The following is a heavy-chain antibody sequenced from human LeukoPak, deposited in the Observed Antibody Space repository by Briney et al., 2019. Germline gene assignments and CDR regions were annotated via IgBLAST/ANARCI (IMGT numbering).Heavy chain of an antibody. V-gene: IGHV4-34*01. D-gene: IGHD6-13*01. J-gene: IGHJ4*02. CDR2: INHSGST. CDR1: GGSFSGYY. CDR3: ASRYLAAAGRDY. Sequence: SETLSLTCAVYGGSFSGYYWSWIRQPPGKGLEWIGEINHSGSTNYNPSLKSRVTISVDTSKNQFSLKLSSVTAADTAVYYCASRYLAAAGRDYWGQGTLVTVSS.